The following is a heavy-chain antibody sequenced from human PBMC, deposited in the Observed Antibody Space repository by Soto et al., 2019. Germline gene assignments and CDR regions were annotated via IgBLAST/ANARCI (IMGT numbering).Heavy chain of an antibody. J-gene: IGHJ4*02. CDR3: VRDRSGSYLEGFDY. D-gene: IGHD1-26*01. Sequence: GGSLRLSCAASGFTFSSFWMTWVRQAPGKGLEWVANIKQDGSEKYYVDSAKGRFTISRDNARNSLFLEMKSLRSEDTAVYSCVRDRSGSYLEGFDYWGQGTLVTVSS. CDR1: GFTFSSFW. CDR2: IKQDGSEK. V-gene: IGHV3-7*01.